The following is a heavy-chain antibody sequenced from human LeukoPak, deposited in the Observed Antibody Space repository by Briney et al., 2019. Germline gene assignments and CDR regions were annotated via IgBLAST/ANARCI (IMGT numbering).Heavy chain of an antibody. CDR2: ITSSSSTT. CDR3: AKVLPLWFGELFSDY. V-gene: IGHV3-48*01. J-gene: IGHJ4*02. D-gene: IGHD3-10*01. CDR1: GFTFSSYS. Sequence: GGSLRLSCAASGFTFSSYSMNWVRQAPGRGLEWVSHITSSSSTTYHADSVRGRFTVSRDNAKNTLYLQMNSLRAEDTAVYYCAKVLPLWFGELFSDYWGQGTLVTVSS.